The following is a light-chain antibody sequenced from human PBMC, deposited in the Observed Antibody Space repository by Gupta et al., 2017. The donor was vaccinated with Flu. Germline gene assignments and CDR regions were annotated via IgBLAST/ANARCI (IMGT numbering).Light chain of an antibody. V-gene: IGKV1D-8*02. CDR3: QQEDSFPRT. Sequence: AIWLTQSPSLLSPSTGDRVTISCRKSQSISSYLAWYQQKPGKAPELLIYAASTGKRGVPSRFSGSGAGTDFTLTISCLQSEDFANYYCQQEDSFPRTFGQGTKVEIK. J-gene: IGKJ1*01. CDR2: AAS. CDR1: QSISSY.